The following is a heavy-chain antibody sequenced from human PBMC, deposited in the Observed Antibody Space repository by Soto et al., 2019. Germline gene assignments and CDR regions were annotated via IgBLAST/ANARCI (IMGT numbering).Heavy chain of an antibody. CDR3: ATSYESGFDR. V-gene: IGHV1-18*04. CDR2: ISPYNGNT. CDR1: GYAFSNYG. D-gene: IGHD5-12*01. Sequence: QIQLVQSGAEVKKPGASVRVSCKASGYAFSNYGISWIRQAPGLGLEWMGWISPYNGNTDYAQSLQGRVTMTTDTSTNTAYMELRSLTSDDPAVYYCATSYESGFDRWGQGTLVTVSS. J-gene: IGHJ5*02.